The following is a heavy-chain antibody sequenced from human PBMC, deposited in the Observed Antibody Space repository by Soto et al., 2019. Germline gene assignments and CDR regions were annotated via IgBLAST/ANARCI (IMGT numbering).Heavy chain of an antibody. J-gene: IGHJ4*02. V-gene: IGHV3-23*01. CDR1: GFDFSSYA. Sequence: DVYLLESGGTLVQPGGSLRLSCAASGFDFSSYAMTWVRQAPGKGLEWVSGITYXXDTTYYADSVKGRVTISRDNYRXXXXXXXXXXXXXXXXXXXXXXXXXGTSSVTSDYWGQGTLVTVSS. D-gene: IGHD4-17*01. CDR2: ITYXXDTT. CDR3: XXXXXGTSSVTSDY.